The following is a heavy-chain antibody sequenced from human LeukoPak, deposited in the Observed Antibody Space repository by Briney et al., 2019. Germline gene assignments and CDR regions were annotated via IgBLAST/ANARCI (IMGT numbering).Heavy chain of an antibody. D-gene: IGHD6-13*01. V-gene: IGHV3-66*01. Sequence: GGSLRLSCTASGFSVSSTYMSWVRQAPGKGLEWVSVIYSGNTTYYADSVKGRFTISRDNSKNTVYLQMNSLRAEDTAVYYCARDIAGYSSSWPPDWGQGTLVTVSS. CDR1: GFSVSSTY. CDR3: ARDIAGYSSSWPPD. J-gene: IGHJ4*02. CDR2: IYSGNTT.